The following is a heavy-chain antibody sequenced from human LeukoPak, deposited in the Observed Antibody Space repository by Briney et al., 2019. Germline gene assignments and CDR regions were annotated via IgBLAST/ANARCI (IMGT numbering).Heavy chain of an antibody. J-gene: IGHJ4*02. D-gene: IGHD4-11*01. V-gene: IGHV3-15*01. Sequence: GGSLRLSCAASGFTFSNAWMSWVRQAPGKGLEWVGRISKSDGGTTDYAAPVKGRFTISRDDSINTLYLQMNSLKTEDTAVYFCTTDPNDYTHFDYWGQGTLVTVSS. CDR2: ISKSDGGTT. CDR3: TTDPNDYTHFDY. CDR1: GFTFSNAW.